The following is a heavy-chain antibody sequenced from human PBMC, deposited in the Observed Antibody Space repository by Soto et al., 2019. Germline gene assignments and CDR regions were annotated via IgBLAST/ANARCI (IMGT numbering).Heavy chain of an antibody. J-gene: IGHJ3*02. CDR3: AREEGYCSGGSCPDAFDI. Sequence: SETLSLTCTVSGGSVSSGSYYWSWIRQPPGKGLEWIGYIYYSGSTNYNPSLKSRVTISVDTSKNQFSLKLSSVTAADTAVYYFAREEGYCSGGSCPDAFDIWGQGTMATVSS. V-gene: IGHV4-61*01. D-gene: IGHD2-15*01. CDR2: IYYSGST. CDR1: GGSVSSGSYY.